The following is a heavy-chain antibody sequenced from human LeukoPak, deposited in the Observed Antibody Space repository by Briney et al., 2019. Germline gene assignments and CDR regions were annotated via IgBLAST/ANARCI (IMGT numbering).Heavy chain of an antibody. V-gene: IGHV3-21*04. J-gene: IGHJ4*02. D-gene: IGHD3-22*01. CDR2: ISSSGSTI. CDR3: ARRAMIVVATPAVDY. Sequence: GGSLRLSCAASGFAFSSYVMSWVRQAPGKGLEWVSSISSSGSTIYYADSVKGRFTISRNNAKNSLYLQMNSLRVEDTALYYCARRAMIVVATPAVDYWGQGTLVTVSS. CDR1: GFAFSSYV.